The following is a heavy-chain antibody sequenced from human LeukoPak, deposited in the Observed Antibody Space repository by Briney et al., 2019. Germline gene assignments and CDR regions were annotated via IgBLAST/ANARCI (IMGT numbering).Heavy chain of an antibody. CDR1: GFTFSSYA. Sequence: GGSLRLSCAASGFTFSSYAMSWVRQAPGKGLEWVSAISGSGGSTYYADSVKGRFTISRDNSKNTLYLQMNSLRAEDTAVYYCAKDHPGYYGSGSYPPLDYWGQGTLATVSS. CDR2: ISGSGGST. D-gene: IGHD3-10*01. CDR3: AKDHPGYYGSGSYPPLDY. J-gene: IGHJ4*02. V-gene: IGHV3-23*01.